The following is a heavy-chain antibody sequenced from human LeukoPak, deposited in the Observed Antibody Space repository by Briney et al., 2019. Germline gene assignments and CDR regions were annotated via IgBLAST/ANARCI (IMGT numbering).Heavy chain of an antibody. V-gene: IGHV3-20*04. CDR1: GFTFDDYG. Sequence: GGSLRLSCAASGFTFDDYGMSWVRQAPGKGLEGVSGIIWSGGSTGYADSVKGRFTISRDNAKNSLYLQMNSLRAEDTALYYCARDDYGSGSWNDYWGQGTLVTVSS. D-gene: IGHD3-10*01. J-gene: IGHJ4*02. CDR3: ARDDYGSGSWNDY. CDR2: IIWSGGST.